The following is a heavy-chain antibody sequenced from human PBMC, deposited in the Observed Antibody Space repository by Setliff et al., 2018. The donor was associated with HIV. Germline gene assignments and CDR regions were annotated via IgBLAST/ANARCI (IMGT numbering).Heavy chain of an antibody. CDR1: GGSIRNEDYF. CDR2: FYTSGST. J-gene: IGHJ4*02. Sequence: SETLSLTCTVSGGSIRNEDYFWSWIRQPAGKGLEWIGRFYTSGSTNYNPPFKSRVTMSIDTSKKQFSLKLASVTAADTAVYYCARGGSYDTFDYWGQGTLVTVSS. D-gene: IGHD3-22*01. CDR3: ARGGSYDTFDY. V-gene: IGHV4-4*07.